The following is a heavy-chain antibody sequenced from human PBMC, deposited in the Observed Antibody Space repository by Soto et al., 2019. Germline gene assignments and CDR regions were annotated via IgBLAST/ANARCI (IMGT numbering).Heavy chain of an antibody. CDR1: GYTFTSYG. D-gene: IGHD4-17*01. Sequence: QVQLVQSGAEVKKPGASVKVSCTASGYTFTSYGISWVRQAPGQGLEWMGWISAYNGNTNYAQKLQGRVTMTTDTPTSTAYMELRSLRSDDTAVYYCARRVENGDYPFGWFDPWGQGTLVTVSS. V-gene: IGHV1-18*04. J-gene: IGHJ5*02. CDR3: ARRVENGDYPFGWFDP. CDR2: ISAYNGNT.